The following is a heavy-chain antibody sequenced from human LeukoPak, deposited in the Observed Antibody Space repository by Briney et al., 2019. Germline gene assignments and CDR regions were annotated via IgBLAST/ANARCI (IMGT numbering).Heavy chain of an antibody. V-gene: IGHV3-7*01. CDR3: ARDIIRGQSDFDY. Sequence: GGSLRLSCVASGFNFGNYWMSWVRQAPGKGLEFVGNIEDDGSEQNYVDSVKGRFSISRDNVKNSLYLQMNSLRVEDTAVYYCARDIIRGQSDFDYWGQGILVTVSS. CDR2: IEDDGSEQ. J-gene: IGHJ4*02. D-gene: IGHD5-12*01. CDR1: GFNFGNYW.